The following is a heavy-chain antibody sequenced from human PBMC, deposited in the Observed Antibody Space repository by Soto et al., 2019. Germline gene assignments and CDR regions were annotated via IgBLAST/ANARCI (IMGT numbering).Heavy chain of an antibody. D-gene: IGHD1-26*01. V-gene: IGHV3-23*01. CDR1: GFTFSSYA. Sequence: EVQLLESGGGLVQPGGSLRLSCAASGFTFSSYAMSWVRQAPGKGLEWVSTISGSGGNAYYADSVKGRFSISRDNSKNTLRLQMNSLRADDTAVYYCAKDGASGSYPPYYYSSMDVWGQGTTVTVSS. J-gene: IGHJ6*02. CDR3: AKDGASGSYPPYYYSSMDV. CDR2: ISGSGGNA.